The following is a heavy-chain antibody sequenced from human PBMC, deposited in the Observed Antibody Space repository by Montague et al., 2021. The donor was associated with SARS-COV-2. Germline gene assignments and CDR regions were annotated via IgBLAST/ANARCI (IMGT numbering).Heavy chain of an antibody. CDR1: GFTFRSYA. CDR2: ISGSGGST. Sequence: SLRLSCAASGFTFRSYAMSWVRQAPGKGLEWVSAISGSGGSTYYADSVKGRFTISRDNSKNTLYLQMNSLRAEDTAVYYCAEDRYIIVGATTIYYYYGMDVWGQGTTVTVSS. J-gene: IGHJ6*02. D-gene: IGHD1-26*01. V-gene: IGHV3-23*01. CDR3: AEDRYIIVGATTIYYYYGMDV.